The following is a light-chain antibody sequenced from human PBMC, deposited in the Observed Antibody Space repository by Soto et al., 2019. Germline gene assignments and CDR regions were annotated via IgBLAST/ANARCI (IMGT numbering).Light chain of an antibody. CDR1: QSISSY. Sequence: DIQITQSPSSLSASVGDRVTITCRASQSISSYLNWYQQKPGKAPKLLIYAASSLQSGVPSRFSGSGSGTEFTLTVSSLQPDDFATYYCQHYNSYSEAFGQGTKVDNK. J-gene: IGKJ1*01. CDR2: AAS. V-gene: IGKV1-39*01. CDR3: QHYNSYSEA.